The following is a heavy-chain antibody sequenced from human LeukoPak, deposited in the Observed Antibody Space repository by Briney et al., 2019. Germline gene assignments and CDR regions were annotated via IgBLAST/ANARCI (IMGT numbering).Heavy chain of an antibody. CDR3: ARDDAATARASGMDV. V-gene: IGHV3-21*01. D-gene: IGHD6-6*01. Sequence: PGGSLRLSCAASGFTFSSDRMNWVRQAPGKGLEWVSYISESSSYTYYAKSVKGRFTISRDNAKNSLYLQMNSLRGEDTAVYYCARDDAATARASGMDVWGKGTTVTVSS. J-gene: IGHJ6*04. CDR1: GFTFSSDR. CDR2: ISESSSYT.